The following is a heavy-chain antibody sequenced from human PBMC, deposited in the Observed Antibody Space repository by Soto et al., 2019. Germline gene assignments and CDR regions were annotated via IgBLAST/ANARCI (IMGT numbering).Heavy chain of an antibody. J-gene: IGHJ6*04. D-gene: IGHD3-10*01. CDR3: ARDLFSMVRGPSFGTDV. CDR1: GYTFTSYG. CDR2: ISAYNGNT. V-gene: IGHV1-18*04. Sequence: ASVKVSCKASGYTFTSYGISWVRQAPGQGLEWMGWISAYNGNTNYAQKLQGRVTMTTDTSTSTAYMELRSLRSDDTAVYYCARDLFSMVRGPSFGTDVSGKGTTGTVSS.